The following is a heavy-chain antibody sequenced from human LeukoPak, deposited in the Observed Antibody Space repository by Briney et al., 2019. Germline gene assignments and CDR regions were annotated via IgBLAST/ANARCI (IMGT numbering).Heavy chain of an antibody. D-gene: IGHD3-22*01. CDR1: GFTFSSYS. CDR2: ISSSSSYI. V-gene: IGHV3-21*01. Sequence: GGSLRLSCAASGFTFSSYSMNWVRQAPGKGLEWVSSISSSSSYIYYADSVKGRFTISRDNAKSSLYLQMNSLRAEDTAVYYCARDYDSSGYHDYWGQGTLVTVSS. CDR3: ARDYDSSGYHDY. J-gene: IGHJ4*02.